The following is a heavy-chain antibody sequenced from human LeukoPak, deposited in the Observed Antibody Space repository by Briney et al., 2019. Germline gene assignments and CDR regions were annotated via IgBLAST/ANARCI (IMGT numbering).Heavy chain of an antibody. CDR1: GYTFTSYD. J-gene: IGHJ6*02. Sequence: ASVKVSCKASGYTFTSYDINWVRQATGQGLEWMGWMNPNSGNTGYAQKFQGRVTMTRNTSISTAYMELSSLRSEDTAVYYCARGSIRGFNRHFPPYYYYGMDVWGQGTTVTVSS. V-gene: IGHV1-8*01. CDR2: MNPNSGNT. D-gene: IGHD3-10*01. CDR3: ARGSIRGFNRHFPPYYYYGMDV.